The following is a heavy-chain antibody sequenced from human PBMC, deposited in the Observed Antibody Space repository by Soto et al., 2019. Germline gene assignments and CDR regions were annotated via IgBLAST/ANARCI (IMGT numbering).Heavy chain of an antibody. D-gene: IGHD2-8*01. J-gene: IGHJ4*02. CDR3: AAEMVSFNPFPDY. CDR1: GFTFTSSA. V-gene: IGHV1-58*01. CDR2: IVVGSGNT. Sequence: QMQLVQSGPEVKKPGTSVKVSCKASGFTFTSSAVQWVRQARGQRLEWIGWIVVGSGNTNYAQKFQERVTITRDMSTSTAYMELSSLRSEDTAVYYCAAEMVSFNPFPDYWGQGTLVTFSS.